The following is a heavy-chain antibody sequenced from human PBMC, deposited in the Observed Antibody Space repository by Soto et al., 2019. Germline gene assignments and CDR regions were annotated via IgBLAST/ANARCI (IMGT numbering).Heavy chain of an antibody. Sequence: EVQLVESGGGLVQPGGSLRLSCAASGFTFSSYWMHWVRQVPGKGLVWVSRINSAGSSTGYADSVMGRFTISRDNAKNTLYLQMNSLRAEDTAVYYCARDQGYCSGGSCYVAGYWGQGTLVTVSS. J-gene: IGHJ4*02. CDR1: GFTFSSYW. D-gene: IGHD2-15*01. CDR2: INSAGSST. V-gene: IGHV3-74*01. CDR3: ARDQGYCSGGSCYVAGY.